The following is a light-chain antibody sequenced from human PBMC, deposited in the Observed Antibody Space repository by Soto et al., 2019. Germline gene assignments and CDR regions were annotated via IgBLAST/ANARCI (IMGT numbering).Light chain of an antibody. V-gene: IGKV3-11*01. CDR2: DAS. Sequence: EIVLTQSTATLSLSPGERATLSCRASQSVSSYLAWYQQKPGQAPRLLIYDASNRATGIPARFSGSGSGTDFTLTISSLEPEDFAVYYYQQRSNWPPEPFGPGTKVDIK. CDR3: QQRSNWPPEP. CDR1: QSVSSY. J-gene: IGKJ3*01.